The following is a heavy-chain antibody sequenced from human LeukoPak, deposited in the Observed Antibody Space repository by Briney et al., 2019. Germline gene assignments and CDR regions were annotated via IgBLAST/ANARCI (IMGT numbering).Heavy chain of an antibody. V-gene: IGHV4-39*01. CDR3: ARRPRVAPAVGSFDY. CDR2: IYYSGST. D-gene: IGHD1-14*01. Sequence: SETLSLTCTVSGGSISSSSYYWGWIRQPPGKGLEWIGSIYYSGSTYYNPSLKSRVTISVDTSKNQFSLKLSSVTAADTAVYYCARRPRVAPAVGSFDYWGQGTLVTVSS. CDR1: GGSISSSSYY. J-gene: IGHJ4*02.